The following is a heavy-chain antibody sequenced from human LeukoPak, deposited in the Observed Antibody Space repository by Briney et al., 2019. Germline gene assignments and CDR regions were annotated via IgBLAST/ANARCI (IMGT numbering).Heavy chain of an antibody. Sequence: GGSLRLSCAGSGFTFSTFWMTWVRQAPGKGLEWVANIKQEGREIHYADSLKGRFTISRDNAPDSLYLQMSSLRVEDTAVYYSAGGPGFLFDSWGQGTLVAVSS. CDR1: GFTFSTFW. CDR2: IKQEGREI. CDR3: AGGPGFLFDS. D-gene: IGHD3-10*01. J-gene: IGHJ4*02. V-gene: IGHV3-7*01.